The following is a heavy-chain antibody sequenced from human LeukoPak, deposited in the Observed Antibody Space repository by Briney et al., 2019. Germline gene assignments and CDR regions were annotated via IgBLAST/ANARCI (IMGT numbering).Heavy chain of an antibody. CDR3: ARAGPEYYFDY. CDR1: GGSISSGSYY. CDR2: IYTSGST. Sequence: SQTLSLTCTVSGGSISSGSYYWSWIRQPAGKGLEWIGRIYTSGSTNYNPSLKSRVTISVDTSKNQFSLKLSSVTAADTAVYYCARAGPEYYFDYWGQGTLVTVSS. J-gene: IGHJ4*02. V-gene: IGHV4-61*02.